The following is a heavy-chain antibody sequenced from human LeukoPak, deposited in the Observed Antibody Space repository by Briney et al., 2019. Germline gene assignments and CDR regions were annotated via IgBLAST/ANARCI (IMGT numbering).Heavy chain of an antibody. CDR2: IKQDGNDK. V-gene: IGHV3-7*03. Sequence: GGSLRLSCAASGFTFSTYWMSWVRQAPGKGLEWVANIKQDGNDKYYVDSVKGRFTISRDNAKSSLYLQMNSLRAEDTAVYYCARSTLWFGADYWGQGTLVTVSS. CDR3: ARSTLWFGADY. J-gene: IGHJ4*02. D-gene: IGHD3-10*01. CDR1: GFTFSTYW.